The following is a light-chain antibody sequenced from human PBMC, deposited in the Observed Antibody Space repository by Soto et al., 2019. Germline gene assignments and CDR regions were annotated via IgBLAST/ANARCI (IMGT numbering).Light chain of an antibody. CDR2: DAS. CDR3: EQYDSRSPWT. CDR1: ESVTIS. V-gene: IGKV1-5*01. J-gene: IGKJ1*01. Sequence: DIQLTQSPSSLSASVGDRVTITCRASESVTISLAWYQQKPGKAPRLLIYDASTLEGGVPSRFSASGSGTEFTLPISSLQPDDFATYYCEQYDSRSPWTFGQGTKIEIK.